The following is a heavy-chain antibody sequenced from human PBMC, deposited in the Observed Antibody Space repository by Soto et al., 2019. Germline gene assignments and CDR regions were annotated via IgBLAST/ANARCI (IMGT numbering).Heavy chain of an antibody. Sequence: QITLKESGPTLVKPTQTLTLTCTYSGFSLTTSGAGVRWIRQPPGKALEWLALISWKGDKCYNPALESRLTITNITSKKQVILILSKMMPVDTAIYFCTDRYGGNYYRWNFDCWGVGTLVMVSS. CDR3: TDRYGGNYYRWNFDC. D-gene: IGHD3-10*01. CDR1: GFSLTTSGAG. V-gene: IGHV2-5*01. CDR2: ISWKGDK. J-gene: IGHJ4*02.